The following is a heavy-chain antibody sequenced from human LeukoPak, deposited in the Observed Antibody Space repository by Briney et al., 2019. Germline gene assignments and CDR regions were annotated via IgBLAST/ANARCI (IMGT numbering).Heavy chain of an antibody. D-gene: IGHD4-23*01. J-gene: IGHJ4*02. CDR3: ARDLDTVVTPHGPFDY. CDR1: GFTFNSYW. Sequence: PGGSLRLSCAASGFTFNSYWMWWVRQASGKGLEWVANINPYGSDTYYADSVKGRFTISRDNAENSLYLQMNSLRAEDTAVYYCARDLDTVVTPHGPFDYWGQGTLVTVSS. CDR2: INPYGSDT. V-gene: IGHV3-7*01.